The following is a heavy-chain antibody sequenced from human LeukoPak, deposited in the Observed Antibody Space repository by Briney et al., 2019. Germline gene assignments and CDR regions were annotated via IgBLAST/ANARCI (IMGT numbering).Heavy chain of an antibody. CDR3: ARRNHAYDWDY. D-gene: IGHD5-12*01. CDR1: GFPFSSYG. J-gene: IGHJ4*02. Sequence: GALRLSCTASGFPFSSYGMHWVRPAPGKGLVWVTVIWPDGSVKYYADSVKGRFTVSRDNSKNTLYLQMNSLRAEDTAVYYCARRNHAYDWDYWGQGTLDTVSS. CDR2: IWPDGSVK. V-gene: IGHV3-33*01.